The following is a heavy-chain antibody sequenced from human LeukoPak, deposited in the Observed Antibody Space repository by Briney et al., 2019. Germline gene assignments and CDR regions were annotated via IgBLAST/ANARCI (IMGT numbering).Heavy chain of an antibody. CDR3: ARIGTVVTAMDV. D-gene: IGHD4-23*01. Sequence: SETLSLTCTVSGGSISSYYWSWIRQPPGKGPEWIGYIYYSGSTNYNPSLKSRVTISVDTSKNQFSLKLSSVTAADTAVYYCARIGTVVTAMDVWGQGTTVTVSS. CDR1: GGSISSYY. V-gene: IGHV4-59*08. J-gene: IGHJ6*02. CDR2: IYYSGST.